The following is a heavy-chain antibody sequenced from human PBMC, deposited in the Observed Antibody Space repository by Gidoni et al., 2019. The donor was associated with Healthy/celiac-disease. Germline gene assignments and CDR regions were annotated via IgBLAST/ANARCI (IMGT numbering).Heavy chain of an antibody. CDR1: GFTFSIYA. CDR2: ISYDGSNK. Sequence: QVQLVDSGGGVVQPGRSLRLPCAASGFTFSIYAMPWVRQAPGKGLEWVTVISYDGSNKYYADSVKGLFTIYRDNSKNTLYLQMNSLRAEDTAVYYCARGPPAMMATITHYYYYMDVWGKGTTVTVSS. D-gene: IGHD5-12*01. CDR3: ARGPPAMMATITHYYYYMDV. J-gene: IGHJ6*03. V-gene: IGHV3-30-3*01.